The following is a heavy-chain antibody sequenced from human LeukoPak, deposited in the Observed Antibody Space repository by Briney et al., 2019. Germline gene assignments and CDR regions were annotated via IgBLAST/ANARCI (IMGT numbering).Heavy chain of an antibody. J-gene: IGHJ6*03. CDR2: INHSGST. Sequence: SETLSLTCAVYGGSFSGYYWSWIRQPPGKGLEWIGEINHSGSTNYNPSLKSRVTISVDTSKNQFSLKLSSVTAADTAVYYRARGRDSSYYYYYYYMDVWGKGTTVTVSS. CDR3: ARGRDSSYYYYYYYMDV. D-gene: IGHD5-18*01. CDR1: GGSFSGYY. V-gene: IGHV4-34*01.